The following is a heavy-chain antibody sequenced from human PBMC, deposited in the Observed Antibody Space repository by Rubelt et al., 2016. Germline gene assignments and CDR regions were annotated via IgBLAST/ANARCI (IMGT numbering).Heavy chain of an antibody. CDR2: IYYSGST. CDR3: ARHSSYGGKTWFDP. J-gene: IGHJ5*02. V-gene: IGHV4-59*08. CDR1: GGSISNYY. D-gene: IGHD4-23*01. Sequence: QVQLQESGPGLVKPSETLSLTCTVSGGSISNYYWTWIRQPPGKGLEWIGYIYYSGSTNYNPSLKSRVTISVDMSNNQFSLKWEPGTATDTAVYFCARHSSYGGKTWFDPWGQGTLVTVSS.